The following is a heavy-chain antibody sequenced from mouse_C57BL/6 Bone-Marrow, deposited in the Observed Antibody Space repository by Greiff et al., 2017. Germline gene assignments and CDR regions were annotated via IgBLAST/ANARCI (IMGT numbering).Heavy chain of an antibody. CDR3: ARRKDYYAMDY. V-gene: IGHV5-17*01. CDR2: ISSGSSTI. J-gene: IGHJ4*01. Sequence: EVKVVESGGGLVKPGGSLKLSCAASGFTFSDYGMHWVRQAPEKGLEWVAYISSGSSTIYYAETVKGRFTISRDNATNTLYLQMTRLRSEDTAMYYCARRKDYYAMDYWGQGTSVTVSS. CDR1: GFTFSDYG.